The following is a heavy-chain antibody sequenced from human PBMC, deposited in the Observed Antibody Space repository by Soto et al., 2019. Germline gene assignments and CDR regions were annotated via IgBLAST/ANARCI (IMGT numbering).Heavy chain of an antibody. J-gene: IGHJ4*02. CDR3: AKDLIYCSGGSCYPIGFDY. CDR1: GFTFSSYA. CDR2: ISGSGGST. V-gene: IGHV3-23*01. D-gene: IGHD2-15*01. Sequence: EVQLLESGGGLVQPGGSLRLSCAASGFTFSSYAMSWVRQAPGKGLEWVSVISGSGGSTYYADSVKGRFTISRDNSKNTPYLQMNSLRAEDTAVYYCAKDLIYCSGGSCYPIGFDYWGQGTLVTVSS.